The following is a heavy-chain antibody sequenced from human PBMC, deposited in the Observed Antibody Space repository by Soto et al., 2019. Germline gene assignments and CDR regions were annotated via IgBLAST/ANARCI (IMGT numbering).Heavy chain of an antibody. Sequence: GASVKVSCKASGYTFTSYYMHWVRQAPGQGLEWMGIINPSGGSTSYAQKFQGRVTMTRDTSTSTVYMELSSLRSEDTAVYYCARGGYYDSSAVPDAFDIWGQGTMVTVSS. CDR2: INPSGGST. V-gene: IGHV1-46*01. CDR3: ARGGYYDSSAVPDAFDI. D-gene: IGHD3-22*01. CDR1: GYTFTSYY. J-gene: IGHJ3*02.